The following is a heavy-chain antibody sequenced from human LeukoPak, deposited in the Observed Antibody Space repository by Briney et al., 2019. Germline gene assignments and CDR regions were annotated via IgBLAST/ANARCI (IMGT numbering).Heavy chain of an antibody. CDR3: AREARLLWFGDSRGYYMDV. Sequence: GGSLRLSCAASGFTFDDYTMHWVRQAPGKGLEWVSLISWDGGSTYYADSVKGRFTISRDNAKNSLYLQMNSLRAEDTAVYYCAREARLLWFGDSRGYYMDVWGKGTTVTISS. V-gene: IGHV3-43*01. J-gene: IGHJ6*03. CDR1: GFTFDDYT. CDR2: ISWDGGST. D-gene: IGHD3-10*01.